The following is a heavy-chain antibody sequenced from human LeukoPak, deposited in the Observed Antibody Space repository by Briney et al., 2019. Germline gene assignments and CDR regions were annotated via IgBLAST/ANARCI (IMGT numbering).Heavy chain of an antibody. J-gene: IGHJ5*02. V-gene: IGHV4-59*01. CDR1: GGSISGYY. CDR3: ARGCSAGTPHNWFDP. D-gene: IGHD6-13*01. Sequence: SETLSLTYTVSGGSISGYYWSWIRQPPGKGLEWIGYIYYSGSTNYNPSLKSRVTISVDTSKNQFSLKLSSVTAADTAVYYCARGCSAGTPHNWFDPWGQGTLVTVSS. CDR2: IYYSGST.